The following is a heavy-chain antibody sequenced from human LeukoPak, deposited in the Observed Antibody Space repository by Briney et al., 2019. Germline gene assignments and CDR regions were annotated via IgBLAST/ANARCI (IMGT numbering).Heavy chain of an antibody. CDR3: AKEYYYDSSGCYY. V-gene: IGHV3-23*01. CDR2: ISGSGGRT. Sequence: HPGGSLRLSCAVSGFTFSNYAMNWVRQAPGKGLEWVSAISGSGGRTYYADSVKGRFTISRDNSKNTLYLQMNSLRAEDTAVYYCAKEYYYDSSGCYYWGQGTLVTVSS. D-gene: IGHD3-22*01. J-gene: IGHJ4*02. CDR1: GFTFSNYA.